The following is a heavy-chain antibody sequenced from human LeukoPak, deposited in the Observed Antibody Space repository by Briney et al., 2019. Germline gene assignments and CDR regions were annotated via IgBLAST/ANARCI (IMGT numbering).Heavy chain of an antibody. D-gene: IGHD5-18*01. J-gene: IGHJ4*02. CDR1: GFTFSSYA. V-gene: IGHV3-23*01. Sequence: GGSLRLSCAASGFTFSSYAMSWVRQAPGKGLEWVSAISGSGGSTYYADSVKGRFSISRDNAKNTLFLQMNSLRAEDTAVYYCARVEGVDTAMLGYWGQGTLVTVSS. CDR3: ARVEGVDTAMLGY. CDR2: ISGSGGST.